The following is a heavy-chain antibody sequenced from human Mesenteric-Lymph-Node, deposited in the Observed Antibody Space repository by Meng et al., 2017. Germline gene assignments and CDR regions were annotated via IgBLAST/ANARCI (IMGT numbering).Heavy chain of an antibody. J-gene: IGHJ4*02. D-gene: IGHD3-10*01. Sequence: GGSLRLSCAASGFTFSNAWMSWVRQAPGKGLEWVGRIKSKTDGGTTDYAAPVKGRFTISRDDSKNTLYLQMNSLKTEDTAVYYCTTVPYYHGSGSSWWGQGTLVTVSS. V-gene: IGHV3-15*01. CDR1: GFTFSNAW. CDR2: IKSKTDGGTT. CDR3: TTVPYYHGSGSSW.